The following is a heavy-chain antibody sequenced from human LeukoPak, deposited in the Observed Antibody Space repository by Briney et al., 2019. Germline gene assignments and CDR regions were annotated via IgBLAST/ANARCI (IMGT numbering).Heavy chain of an antibody. V-gene: IGHV3-23*01. J-gene: IGHJ4*02. CDR2: HSGAGDST. Sequence: TGAPLILSCAASWFIFSCCAMHWRRQAAEKGLERVSTHSGAGDSTYYADFEKDRFTISSDNSKTTLQLQINSLRADATAVYYCAKVLSLRHFDWVLYIDHWGQGTLVTVSS. CDR1: WFIFSCCA. CDR3: AKVLSLRHFDWVLYIDH. D-gene: IGHD3-9*01.